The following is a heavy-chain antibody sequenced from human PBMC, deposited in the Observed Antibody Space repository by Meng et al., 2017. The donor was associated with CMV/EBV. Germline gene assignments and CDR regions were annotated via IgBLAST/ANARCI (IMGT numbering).Heavy chain of an antibody. V-gene: IGHV3-49*04. CDR1: GFTFGDYA. CDR3: TRADPKFDL. Sequence: GVLRLSCTASGFTFGDYAMSWVRQAPGKGLEWVGFIRSKAYGGTTEYAASVKGRFTISRDDSKSIAYLQMNSLKTEDTAVYYCTRADPKFDLWGRGTLVTVSS. J-gene: IGHJ2*01. CDR2: IRSKAYGGTT.